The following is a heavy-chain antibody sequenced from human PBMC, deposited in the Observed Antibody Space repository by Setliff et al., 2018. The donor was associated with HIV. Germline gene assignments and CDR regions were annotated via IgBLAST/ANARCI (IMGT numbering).Heavy chain of an antibody. CDR1: GFSFSDAW. Sequence: PGGSLRLSCAASGFSFSDAWMSWVRQAPGKGLEWVGRIKSKTDGGTTDYAAPVKGRFTISRDDSKNTLYLQMNSLKTEDTGVYFCATDNGPSYSMDIWGQGTTVTVSS. V-gene: IGHV3-15*01. CDR3: ATDNGPSYSMDI. J-gene: IGHJ6*02. D-gene: IGHD2-21*01. CDR2: IKSKTDGGTT.